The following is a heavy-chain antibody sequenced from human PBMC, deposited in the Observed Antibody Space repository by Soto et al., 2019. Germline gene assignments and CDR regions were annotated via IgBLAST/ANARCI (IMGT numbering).Heavy chain of an antibody. CDR1: GGSISSGGYY. J-gene: IGHJ6*03. CDR3: AGGLLGATIRHYYYYMDV. V-gene: IGHV4-31*03. Sequence: SETLSLTCTVSGGSISSGGYYWSWIRQHPGKGLEWIGYIYYSGSTYYNPSLKSRVTISVDTSKNQFSLKLSSVTAADTAVYYCAGGLLGATIRHYYYYMDVWGKGTTVTVPS. D-gene: IGHD5-12*01. CDR2: IYYSGST.